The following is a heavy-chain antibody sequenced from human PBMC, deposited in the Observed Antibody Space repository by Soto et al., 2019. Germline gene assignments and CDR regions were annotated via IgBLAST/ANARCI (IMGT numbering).Heavy chain of an antibody. Sequence: QVQLQESGPGLVKPSETLSLTCTVSGGSVSSGSYYWSWIRQPPGKGLEWIGYIYYSGSTNYNPSLKSRVNISVDTSKNQFALKLSSVTAADTAVYYCARDPFYLQLGHYYYYGMDVWGQGTTVTVSS. D-gene: IGHD6-13*01. CDR3: ARDPFYLQLGHYYYYGMDV. CDR1: GGSVSSGSYY. J-gene: IGHJ6*02. V-gene: IGHV4-61*01. CDR2: IYYSGST.